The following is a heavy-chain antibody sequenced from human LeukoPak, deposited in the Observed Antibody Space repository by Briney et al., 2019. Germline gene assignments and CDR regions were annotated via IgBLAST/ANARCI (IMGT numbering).Heavy chain of an antibody. V-gene: IGHV4-59*12. CDR1: GGSISSYY. J-gene: IGHJ4*02. D-gene: IGHD3-22*01. CDR3: ARDEAFHDSSGYYFDY. Sequence: SETLSLTCTASGGSISSYYWSWIRQPPGKGLEWIGYIYYTGSTNYNPSLKSRITISVDTSKNQFSLKLSSVTAADTAVYYCARDEAFHDSSGYYFDYWGQGTLVTVSS. CDR2: IYYTGST.